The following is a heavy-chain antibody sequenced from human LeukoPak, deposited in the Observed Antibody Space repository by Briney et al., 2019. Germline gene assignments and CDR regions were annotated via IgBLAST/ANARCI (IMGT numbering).Heavy chain of an antibody. CDR3: ARTYYGDLQDWFDP. CDR2: ISSSSSTI. CDR1: GFTFSSYS. D-gene: IGHD4-17*01. J-gene: IGHJ5*02. Sequence: GGSLRLSCAASGFTFSSYSMNWVRQAPGKGLEWVSYISSSSSTIYYADSVKGRFTISRDNAKSSLYLQMNSLRAEDTAVYYCARTYYGDLQDWFDPWGQGTLVTVSS. V-gene: IGHV3-48*01.